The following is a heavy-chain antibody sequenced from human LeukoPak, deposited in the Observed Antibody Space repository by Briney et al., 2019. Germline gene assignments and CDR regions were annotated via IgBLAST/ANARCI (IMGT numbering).Heavy chain of an antibody. V-gene: IGHV3-23*01. Sequence: GRSLRLSCTASGFTFGDSAMSWVRQAPGKGLEWVSAISGSGGSTYYADSVRGRFTVSRDNSRNTLYLRMNSLRAEDTAVYYCAKDPGGSVGNFDYWGQGTLVTVSS. J-gene: IGHJ4*02. D-gene: IGHD4-23*01. CDR3: AKDPGGSVGNFDY. CDR1: GFTFGDSA. CDR2: ISGSGGST.